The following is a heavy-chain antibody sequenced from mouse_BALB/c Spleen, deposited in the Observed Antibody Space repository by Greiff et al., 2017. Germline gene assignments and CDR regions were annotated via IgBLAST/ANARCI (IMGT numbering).Heavy chain of an antibody. CDR1: GYTFTSYW. Sequence: QVQLQQSGAELVKPGASVKLSCKASGYTFTSYWMHWVKQRPGQGLEWIGEINPSNGRTNYNEKFKSKATLTVDKSSSTAYMQLSSLTSEDSAVYYCARGGYDGYFYYYAMDYWGQGTSVTVAS. CDR2: INPSNGRT. D-gene: IGHD2-3*01. J-gene: IGHJ4*01. V-gene: IGHV1S81*02. CDR3: ARGGYDGYFYYYAMDY.